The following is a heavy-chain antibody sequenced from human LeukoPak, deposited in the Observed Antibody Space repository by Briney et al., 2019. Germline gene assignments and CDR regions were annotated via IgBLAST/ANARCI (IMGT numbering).Heavy chain of an antibody. CDR2: IYYSGST. CDR1: GGSISSSSYY. V-gene: IGHV4-39*01. CDR3: ARQPAGIVVVPAAIGGGFDY. Sequence: SETLSLTCTVSGGSISSSSYYWGWIRQPPGKGLEWIGSIYYSGSTYYNPSLKSRVTISVDTSKSQFSLKLSSVTAADTAVYYCARQPAGIVVVPAAIGGGFDYWGQGTLVTVSS. J-gene: IGHJ4*02. D-gene: IGHD2-2*01.